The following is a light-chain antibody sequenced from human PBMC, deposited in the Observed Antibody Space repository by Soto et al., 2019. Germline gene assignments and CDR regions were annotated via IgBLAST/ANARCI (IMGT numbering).Light chain of an antibody. J-gene: IGKJ5*01. CDR3: QQRSNWKIT. Sequence: ETLLTQSPATLSLSPGESATLSCRASQSVSTYLAWYQQKPGQAPRVLIYDASNRVTGIPARFRGSGSGTDFTLTISSLENDDFAVYYCQQRSNWKITFGQGTRLEI. V-gene: IGKV3-11*01. CDR2: DAS. CDR1: QSVSTY.